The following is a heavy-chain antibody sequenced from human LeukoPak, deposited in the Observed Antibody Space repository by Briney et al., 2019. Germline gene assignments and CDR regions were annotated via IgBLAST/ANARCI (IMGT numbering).Heavy chain of an antibody. CDR1: GFTFSSYG. CDR3: ASPGGYDFWSGPFDY. D-gene: IGHD3-3*01. J-gene: IGHJ4*02. V-gene: IGHV3-30*03. CDR2: ISYDGSKT. Sequence: GGSLRLSCAASGFTFSSYGMHWVRQSPGKGLEWVAVISYDGSKTYYADSVKGRFTISRDNSKNTLYLQMNSLRAEDTAVYYCASPGGYDFWSGPFDYWGQGTLVTVSS.